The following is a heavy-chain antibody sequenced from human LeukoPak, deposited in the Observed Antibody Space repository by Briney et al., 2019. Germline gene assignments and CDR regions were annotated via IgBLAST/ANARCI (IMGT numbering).Heavy chain of an antibody. CDR2: IYYSGST. CDR3: ARDASSIIVGASAFDI. Sequence: NPSETLSLTCCVSGGSLSSQYWSWLRPPPGKGLAWVGYIYYSGSTNYNPPLKSRVTISVDTSKNQFSLKLSSVTAADTAVYYCARDASSIIVGASAFDIWGQGTMVTVSS. J-gene: IGHJ3*02. D-gene: IGHD1-26*01. CDR1: GGSLSSQY. V-gene: IGHV4-59*11.